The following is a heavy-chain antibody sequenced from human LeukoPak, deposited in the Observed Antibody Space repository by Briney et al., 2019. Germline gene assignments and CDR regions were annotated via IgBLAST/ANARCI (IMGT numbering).Heavy chain of an antibody. V-gene: IGHV4-59*01. CDR2: IYYSGST. D-gene: IGHD3-22*01. CDR3: ARAGLPYDSSGYYFFDY. CDR1: GGSISSYY. J-gene: IGHJ4*02. Sequence: PSETLSLTCTVSGGSISSYYWSWIRQPPGKGLEWIGYIYYSGSTNYNPSLKSRVTISVDTSKNQFSLKLSSVTAADTAVYYCARAGLPYDSSGYYFFDYWGQGALVTVSS.